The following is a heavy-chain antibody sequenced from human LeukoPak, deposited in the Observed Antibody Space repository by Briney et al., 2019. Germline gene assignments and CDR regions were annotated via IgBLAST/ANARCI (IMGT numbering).Heavy chain of an antibody. J-gene: IGHJ4*02. CDR3: TRGGGGSFPHY. CDR2: IYSGGST. Sequence: GGSLRLSCAASGFTVSSNFLSWVRQPPGKGLEWVSDIYSGGSTYYADSVKGRFTISRDNSKNTLYLRMNSLRAEDTAVYYCTRGGGGSFPHYWGQGTLVTVSS. CDR1: GFTVSSNF. V-gene: IGHV3-53*01. D-gene: IGHD2-21*01.